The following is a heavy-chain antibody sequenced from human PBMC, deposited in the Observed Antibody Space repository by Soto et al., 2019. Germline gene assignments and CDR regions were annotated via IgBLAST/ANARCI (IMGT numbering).Heavy chain of an antibody. CDR1: GFTFSSYS. V-gene: IGHV3-21*01. J-gene: IGHJ4*02. CDR2: ISSSSSYI. Sequence: GESLKISCAASGFTFSSYSMNWVRQAPGKGLEWVSSISSSSSYIYYADSVKGRFTISRDNAKNSLYLQMNSLRAEDTAVYYCARDSSQFGITFGGVIENYFDYWGQGTLVTVSS. CDR3: ARDSSQFGITFGGVIENYFDY. D-gene: IGHD3-16*02.